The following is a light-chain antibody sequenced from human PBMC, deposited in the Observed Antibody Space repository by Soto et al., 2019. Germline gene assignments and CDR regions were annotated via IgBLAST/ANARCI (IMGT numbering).Light chain of an antibody. CDR3: QQYNNGAT. Sequence: EIVITQSPATLSVSPGERATLSCRASQGVSSNLAWYQQKPGQAPRLLIYGASTRATGIPARFSGSGSGTEFTLTISSLQSEDFAVYYCQQYNNGATFGQGTKVDIK. CDR2: GAS. J-gene: IGKJ1*01. V-gene: IGKV3-15*01. CDR1: QGVSSN.